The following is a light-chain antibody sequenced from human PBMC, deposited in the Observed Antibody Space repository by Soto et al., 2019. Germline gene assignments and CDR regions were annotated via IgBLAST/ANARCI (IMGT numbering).Light chain of an antibody. V-gene: IGKV4-1*01. CDR1: ESGLYSSINKNY. Sequence: DIVMSQSPDSLAVSLGERATINCKSIESGLYSSINKNYLAWYQQKPGQPPKLLIYWASTRESGVPDRFSGSGSGTDFTLTISSLQAEVVAVYYCQQYYSTRLTFGGGTKVEIK. J-gene: IGKJ4*01. CDR2: WAS. CDR3: QQYYSTRLT.